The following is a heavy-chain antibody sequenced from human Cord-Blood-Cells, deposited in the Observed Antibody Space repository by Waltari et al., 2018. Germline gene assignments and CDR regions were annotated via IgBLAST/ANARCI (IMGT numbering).Heavy chain of an antibody. CDR2: IYYSGST. V-gene: IGHV4-59*01. J-gene: IGHJ2*01. Sequence: QVQLQESGPGLVKPSETLSLTCTVSGGSISSYYWSWIRPPPGTGLEWIGYIYYSGSTNYNPSLKSRVTISVDTSKNQFSLKLSSVTAADTAVYYCARVERGYCSGGSCYYWYFDLWGRGTLVTVSS. CDR3: ARVERGYCSGGSCYYWYFDL. D-gene: IGHD2-15*01. CDR1: GGSISSYY.